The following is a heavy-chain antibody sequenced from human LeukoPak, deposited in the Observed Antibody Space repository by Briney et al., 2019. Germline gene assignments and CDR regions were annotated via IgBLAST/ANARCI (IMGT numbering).Heavy chain of an antibody. J-gene: IGHJ6*02. CDR1: GGSFSGYY. CDR2: INHSGST. CDR3: ARGVPELVVYYYYGMDV. Sequence: SETLSLTCAVYGGSFSGYYWSWIRQPPGKGLEWIGEINHSGSTNYNPSLKSRVTISVDTSKSQFSLKLSSVTAADTAVYYCARGVPELVVYYYYGMDVWGQGTTVTVSS. V-gene: IGHV4-34*01. D-gene: IGHD3-22*01.